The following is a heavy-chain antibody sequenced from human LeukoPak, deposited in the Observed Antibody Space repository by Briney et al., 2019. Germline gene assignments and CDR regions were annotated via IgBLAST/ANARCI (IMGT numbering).Heavy chain of an antibody. V-gene: IGHV4-38-2*02. D-gene: IGHD3-10*01. Sequence: SETLSLTCTVSGYSISSGYYWDWIRQPPGKGLEWIGTIYQSGSTYYNPSLKSRVTISIDTSKNQFSLKLSSVTAADTAVYYCARTYYYGSGSYYDSRDGFDIWGQGTMVTVSS. J-gene: IGHJ3*02. CDR2: IYQSGST. CDR3: ARTYYYGSGSYYDSRDGFDI. CDR1: GYSISSGYY.